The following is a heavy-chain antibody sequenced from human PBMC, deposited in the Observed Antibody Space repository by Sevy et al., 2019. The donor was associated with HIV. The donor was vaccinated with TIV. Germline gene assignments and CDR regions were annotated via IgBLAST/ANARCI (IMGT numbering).Heavy chain of an antibody. CDR1: GFTFSRYE. CDR3: ATSRRDDYNYFFDY. V-gene: IGHV3-48*03. Sequence: GGSLRLSCVGSGFTFSRYEMNWVRQAPGKGLQWISYISTGGGNIYYSDSLKGRLTISRDNAKNSVHLQMNSLRAEDTALYYCATSRRDDYNYFFDYWGQGTLVTVFS. J-gene: IGHJ4*02. CDR2: ISTGGGNI. D-gene: IGHD4-4*01.